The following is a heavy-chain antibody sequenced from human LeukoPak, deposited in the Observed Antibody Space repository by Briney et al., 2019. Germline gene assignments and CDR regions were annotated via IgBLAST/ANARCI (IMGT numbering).Heavy chain of an antibody. V-gene: IGHV4-61*02. D-gene: IGHD1-26*01. Sequence: SETLSLTCTVSGGSIRSGSYYWSWTRQPAGKGLEWIGRIHAGGSTNYNPSLKSRVTISADTSKNQFSLKLSSVTAADTAVYYCAREFRKGWDWFDPWGQGTLVTVSS. CDR1: GGSIRSGSYY. J-gene: IGHJ5*02. CDR2: IHAGGST. CDR3: AREFRKGWDWFDP.